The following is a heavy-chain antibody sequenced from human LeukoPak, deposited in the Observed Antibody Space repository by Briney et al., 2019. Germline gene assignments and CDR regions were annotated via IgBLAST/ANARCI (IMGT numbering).Heavy chain of an antibody. J-gene: IGHJ4*02. CDR3: ARAKIWEWLLLDFDY. D-gene: IGHD3-22*01. CDR2: INAGNGNT. V-gene: IGHV1-3*01. CDR1: GYSFSNYA. Sequence: GASVKVSCKASGYSFSNYAIHWVRQAPGQRLEWMGWINAGNGNTKYSQKFQGRVTITRDTSASTAYMELSSLRSEDTAVYYCARAKIWEWLLLDFDYWGQGTLVTVSS.